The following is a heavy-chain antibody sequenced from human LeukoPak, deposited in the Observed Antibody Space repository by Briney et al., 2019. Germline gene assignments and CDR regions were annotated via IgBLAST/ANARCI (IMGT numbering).Heavy chain of an antibody. J-gene: IGHJ6*03. CDR2: INTNTGNP. D-gene: IGHD3-3*01. Sequence: ASVKVSCKASGYTFTSYAMNWARQAPGQGLEWMGWINTNTGNPTYAQGFTGRFVFSLDTSVSTAYLQISSLKAEDTAVYYCARESPSSYYDFWSGYYPNYYMDVWGKGTTVTVSS. V-gene: IGHV7-4-1*02. CDR3: ARESPSSYYDFWSGYYPNYYMDV. CDR1: GYTFTSYA.